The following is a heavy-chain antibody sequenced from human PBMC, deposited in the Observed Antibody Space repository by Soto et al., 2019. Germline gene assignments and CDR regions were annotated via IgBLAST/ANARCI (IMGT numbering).Heavy chain of an antibody. CDR2: IKEDGSEK. CDR3: ARVVSDGFTL. Sequence: VGSLRLSCAASGFTFNNYWMSWVRQAPEKGLEWVGNIKEDGSEKYYVESVKGRFTISRDNAKNLLFLEMNSLRAEDTAVYYCARVVSDGFTLWGQGTTVNVSS. J-gene: IGHJ6*02. V-gene: IGHV3-7*01. D-gene: IGHD3-3*02. CDR1: GFTFNNYW.